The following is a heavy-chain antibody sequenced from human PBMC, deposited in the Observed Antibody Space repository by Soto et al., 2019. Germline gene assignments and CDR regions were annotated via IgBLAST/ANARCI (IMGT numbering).Heavy chain of an antibody. J-gene: IGHJ4*02. CDR1: GFTFSSYA. D-gene: IGHD3-10*01. V-gene: IGHV3-23*01. CDR2: ISGSGGST. Sequence: GSLRLSCAASGFTFSSYAMSWVRQAPGKGLEWVSAISGSGGSTYYADSVKGRFTISRDNSKNTLYLQMNSLRAEDTAVYYCANDLHPLRFGELRNWGQGTLVTVSS. CDR3: ANDLHPLRFGELRN.